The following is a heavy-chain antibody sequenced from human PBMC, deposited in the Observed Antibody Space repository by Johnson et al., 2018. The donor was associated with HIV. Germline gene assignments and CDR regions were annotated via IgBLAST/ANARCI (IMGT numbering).Heavy chain of an antibody. J-gene: IGHJ3*02. CDR3: AKDEEGDYGDLGAFNI. V-gene: IGHV3-23*04. CDR2: MRVIDGST. Sequence: MLLVESGGGLVQPGGSLRLSCTASGFTFSTYAMSWVRQAPGKGLEWVSSMRVIDGSTYYADSVKGRFTISRDNSKSTVYLQMNSLRVEDTAVYYCAKDEEGDYGDLGAFNIWGQGTMVTVSS. CDR1: GFTFSTYA. D-gene: IGHD4-17*01.